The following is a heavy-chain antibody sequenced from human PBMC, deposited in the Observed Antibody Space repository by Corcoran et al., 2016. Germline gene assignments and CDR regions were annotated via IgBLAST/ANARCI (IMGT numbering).Heavy chain of an antibody. CDR3: ARAGIAAAGIDY. V-gene: IGHV1-8*01. D-gene: IGHD6-13*01. CDR2: MNPNSGNT. J-gene: IGHJ4*02. Sequence: QVQLVQSGAEVKKPGASVKVSCKASGYTFTSYDINWVRQATGQGLEWMGWMNPNSGNTGYAQKFQGRVNMTRNTSISTAYMEQSSLRSEDTAVYYCARAGIAAAGIDYWGQGTLVTVSS. CDR1: GYTFTSYD.